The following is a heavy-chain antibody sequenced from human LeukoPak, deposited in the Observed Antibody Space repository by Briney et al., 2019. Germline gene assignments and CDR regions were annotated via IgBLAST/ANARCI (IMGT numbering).Heavy chain of an antibody. CDR2: ISAYNGNT. V-gene: IGHV1-18*01. CDR3: AISVIYSALFYFDY. J-gene: IGHJ4*02. CDR1: GYTVTSYG. Sequence: ASVKVSLKSSGYTVTSYGISWVRQAPGQGLEWMGWISAYNGNTNYAQKLQGRVTMTTDTSTSTAYMELRSLRSDDTAVYYCAISVIYSALFYFDYWGQGTLVTVSS. D-gene: IGHD6-13*01.